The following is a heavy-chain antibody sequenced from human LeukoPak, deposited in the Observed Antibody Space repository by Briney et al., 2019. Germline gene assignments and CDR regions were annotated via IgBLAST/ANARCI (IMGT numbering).Heavy chain of an antibody. J-gene: IGHJ4*02. Sequence: GGSLRLSCAASGFTFSDFRMNWVRQAPGKGLEWVSSISSSGSEIFYADSVQGRFTISRDNSKNTLYLQMNSLRAEDTAVYYCARGHGSGSYLFDYWGQGTLVTVSS. D-gene: IGHD3-10*01. CDR1: GFTFSDFR. V-gene: IGHV3-21*01. CDR3: ARGHGSGSYLFDY. CDR2: ISSSGSEI.